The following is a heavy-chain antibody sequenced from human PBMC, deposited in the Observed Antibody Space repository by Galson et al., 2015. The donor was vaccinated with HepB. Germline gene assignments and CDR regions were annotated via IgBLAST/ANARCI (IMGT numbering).Heavy chain of an antibody. CDR3: ARSASGGVDSSGNFEL. V-gene: IGHV1-2*04. CDR1: GYTFTGYD. J-gene: IGHJ2*01. D-gene: IGHD3-10*01. Sequence: SVKVSCKASGYTFTGYDMNWVRQAPGQGLEWMGWINPNSGGTNYAQKFQGWVTMTRDTSISTAYMELSRLRSDDTAVYYCARSASGGVDSSGNFELWGRGTLVTVSS. CDR2: INPNSGGT.